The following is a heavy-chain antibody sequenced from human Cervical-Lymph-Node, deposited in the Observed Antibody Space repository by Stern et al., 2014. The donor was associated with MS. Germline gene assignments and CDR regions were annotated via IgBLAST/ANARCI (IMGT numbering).Heavy chain of an antibody. CDR3: AREIAGRRFED. CDR2: IHTVGTT. V-gene: IGHV3-66*01. CDR1: GFTVGASY. Sequence: VQLVQSGGGLVQPGGSLRLSCEASGFTVGASYMNWVRQAPGKGLEWVSMIHTVGTTHYADSVKGRFTISRANAKNALYLQMDRLTVEDTAVYYCAREIAGRRFEDWGRGTLVAVSP. D-gene: IGHD6-6*01. J-gene: IGHJ4*02.